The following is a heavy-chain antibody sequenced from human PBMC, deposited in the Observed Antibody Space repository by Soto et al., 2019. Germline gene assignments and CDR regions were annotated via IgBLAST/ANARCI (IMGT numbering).Heavy chain of an antibody. J-gene: IGHJ4*02. V-gene: IGHV4-39*01. CDR3: ASSEFH. CDR2: IYYSGST. D-gene: IGHD2-21*01. CDR1: GGSISSRSYY. Sequence: ASETLSLTCTVSGGSISSRSYYWGWIRQPPGKGLEWIGNIYYSGSTYYNPSLKSRVTMKLSSVTAADTAVYYCASSEFHWGQGTLVTVSS.